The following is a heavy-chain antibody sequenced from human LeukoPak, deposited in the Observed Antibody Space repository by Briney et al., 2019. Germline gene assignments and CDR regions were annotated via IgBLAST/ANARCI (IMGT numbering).Heavy chain of an antibody. CDR1: GFTFSSYA. D-gene: IGHD5-12*01. J-gene: IGHJ4*02. Sequence: GGSLRLSCAASGFTFSSYAMHWVRQAPGKGLEWVAVISYDGSNKYYADSVKGRFTISRDNAKNSLYLQMNSLRAEDTAVYYCARDETPTNGYDSYDFWGQGTLVTVST. V-gene: IGHV3-30*04. CDR2: ISYDGSNK. CDR3: ARDETPTNGYDSYDF.